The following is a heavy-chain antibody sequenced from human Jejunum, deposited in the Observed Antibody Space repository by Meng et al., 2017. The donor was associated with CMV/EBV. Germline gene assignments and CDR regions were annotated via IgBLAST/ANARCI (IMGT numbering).Heavy chain of an antibody. CDR3: ARGEYELLFGAFDV. D-gene: IGHD3-10*01. CDR2: RKEDGREI. J-gene: IGHJ3*01. CDR1: GFTFGCAW. Sequence: GFTFGCAWMAGGSKATGKGREGVERRKEDGREIKYEETVKGRYTISRDNAKNSLYLQMNTLRVEDTALYYCARGEYELLFGAFDVWGQGTMVTVSS. V-gene: IGHV3-7*01.